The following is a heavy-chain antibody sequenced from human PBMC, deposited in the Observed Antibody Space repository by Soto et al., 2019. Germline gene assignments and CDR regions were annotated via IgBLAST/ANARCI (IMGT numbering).Heavy chain of an antibody. CDR1: GGTFSSYA. CDR3: ARAYDIYYDSSGLQV. Sequence: SVKVSCKTSGGTFSSYAISWVRQAPGQGLEWMGGIVPIVDTSTYAQKFQGRVTITADESTSTAYMELSSLRSEDTAVYYCARAYDIYYDSSGLQVWGQGTLVTVSS. D-gene: IGHD3-22*01. V-gene: IGHV1-69*13. J-gene: IGHJ4*02. CDR2: IVPIVDTS.